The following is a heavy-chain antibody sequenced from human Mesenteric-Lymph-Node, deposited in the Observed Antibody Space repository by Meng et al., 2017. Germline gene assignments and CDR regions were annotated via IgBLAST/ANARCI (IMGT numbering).Heavy chain of an antibody. Sequence: QVQLKQWGAEVFKPSETPFLTCVVYGWSLSGYYWSWIRQPPGKGLEWMGEVYHNGVTKYSPSLRSRVVISIDTSKNQFSLNLRSVSAADTAMYYCARGGATPMIIKYWGPGTLVTVSS. CDR2: VYHNGVT. CDR3: ARGGATPMIIKY. D-gene: IGHD3-10*01. V-gene: IGHV4-34*02. J-gene: IGHJ4*02. CDR1: GWSLSGYY.